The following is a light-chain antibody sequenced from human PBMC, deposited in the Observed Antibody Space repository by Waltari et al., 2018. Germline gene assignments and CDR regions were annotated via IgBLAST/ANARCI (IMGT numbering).Light chain of an antibody. CDR3: QQYGNSPAYG. Sequence: EVVLTQSPDTLSLSPGERATLFCRASQSISNNYLAWYQQKPGQAPRLLIHGASSRATGIPDKFSASGSGTDFTLTISRLEPEDFAVYYCQQYGNSPAYGFGQGTKLEV. CDR2: GAS. J-gene: IGKJ2*03. CDR1: QSISNNY. V-gene: IGKV3-20*01.